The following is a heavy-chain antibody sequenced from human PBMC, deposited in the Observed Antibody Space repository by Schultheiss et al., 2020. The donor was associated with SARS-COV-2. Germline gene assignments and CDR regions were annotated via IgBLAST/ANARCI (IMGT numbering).Heavy chain of an antibody. D-gene: IGHD3-3*01. CDR1: GFTFSSYS. V-gene: IGHV3-48*04. J-gene: IGHJ5*02. Sequence: GESLKISCAASGFTFSSYSMNWVRQAPGKGLEWVSYISSSGSTIYYADSVKGRFTISRDNAKNSLYLQMNSLRAEDTAVYYCARNDFWSGWSWFDPWGQGTLVTVSS. CDR3: ARNDFWSGWSWFDP. CDR2: ISSSGSTI.